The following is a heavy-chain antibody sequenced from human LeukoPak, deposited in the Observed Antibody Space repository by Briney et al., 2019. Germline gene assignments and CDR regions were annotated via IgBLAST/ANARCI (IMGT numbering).Heavy chain of an antibody. D-gene: IGHD5-24*01. Sequence: GGSLRLSCAASGFTFSDYSMNWVRQAPGKGLEWISYISSSSSTIYYADSVKGRFTISRDNAKKSLYMQMNSLRAEDTAVYYCAKSGYNRFDYWGQGTLVTVSS. CDR2: ISSSSSTI. V-gene: IGHV3-48*01. J-gene: IGHJ4*02. CDR1: GFTFSDYS. CDR3: AKSGYNRFDY.